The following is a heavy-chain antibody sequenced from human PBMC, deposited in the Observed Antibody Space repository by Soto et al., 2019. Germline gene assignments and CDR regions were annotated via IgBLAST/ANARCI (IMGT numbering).Heavy chain of an antibody. J-gene: IGHJ4*02. Sequence: EVQLVESGGGLVQPGGSLRLSCAASGFTFSSYSMNWVRQAPGKGLEWISYISYSSSSIQYADSVKGRFTISRDNAKNSLYLQMSSLRDEGTAVYYCARAGAGTGYWGQGTLVTVAS. CDR2: ISYSSSSI. CDR3: ARAGAGTGY. CDR1: GFTFSSYS. V-gene: IGHV3-48*02. D-gene: IGHD3-10*01.